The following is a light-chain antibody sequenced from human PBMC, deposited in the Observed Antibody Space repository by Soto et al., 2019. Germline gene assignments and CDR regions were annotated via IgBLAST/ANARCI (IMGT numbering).Light chain of an antibody. CDR2: GAS. J-gene: IGKJ1*01. CDR3: QQYDSPPRT. CDR1: QSVNSNY. Sequence: EIVLTQSPGTLYLSPGEKATLSCRASQSVNSNYLAWYQQKPGQGPRVLMYGASSRATGIPDRFSGSGSGTDFTLTISRLEPEDFAVYYCQQYDSPPRTFGQGTKVEIK. V-gene: IGKV3-20*01.